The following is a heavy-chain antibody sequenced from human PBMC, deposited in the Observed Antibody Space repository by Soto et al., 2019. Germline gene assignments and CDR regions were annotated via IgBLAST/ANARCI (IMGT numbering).Heavy chain of an antibody. CDR2: IDYSGST. J-gene: IGHJ4*02. V-gene: IGHV4-30-4*01. CDR3: ARGVDTAMVPDYYFDY. Sequence: QVQLQESGPGLVKPSQTLSLTCTFSGGALSSGDYYWRWIRQPPGKGLEWIGYIDYSGSTYYNPSLKRRVTISGDTSKNQFSLKLSSVTAADTAVYYCARGVDTAMVPDYYFDYWGQGTLVTVSS. D-gene: IGHD5-18*01. CDR1: GGALSSGDYY.